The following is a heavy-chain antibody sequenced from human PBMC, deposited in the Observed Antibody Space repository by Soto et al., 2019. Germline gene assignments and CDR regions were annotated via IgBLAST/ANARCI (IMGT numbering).Heavy chain of an antibody. D-gene: IGHD6-13*01. CDR1: GYSFTSYG. CDR2: ISAYNGNT. CDR3: ARCGAFRIAAPGTPPLDY. J-gene: IGHJ4*02. V-gene: IGHV1-18*01. Sequence: GASVKVSCKASGYSFTSYGISWVRQAPGQGLEWMGWISAYNGNTNYAQKVQGRVTMTTDTSTSTAYMDLRSLRSDDTAVYYCARCGAFRIAAPGTPPLDYWGQGTQVTVSS.